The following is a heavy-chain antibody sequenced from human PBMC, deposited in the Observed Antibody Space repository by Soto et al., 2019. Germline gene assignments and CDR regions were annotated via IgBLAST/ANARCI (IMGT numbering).Heavy chain of an antibody. J-gene: IGHJ3*01. CDR2: IPHSGRA. CDR3: ASTNWAYAFDF. CDR1: GGFIRTGDYF. V-gene: IGHV4-30-4*01. D-gene: IGHD2-8*01. Sequence: QVQLQESGPGQLKPSQTLSLTCSVSGGFIRTGDYFWTWIRQPPGQGLEWIGYIPHSGRAYFNPSVSGRFTMSALTPNNQFSLRLPSVTAAETTLLFCASTNWAYAFDFWC.